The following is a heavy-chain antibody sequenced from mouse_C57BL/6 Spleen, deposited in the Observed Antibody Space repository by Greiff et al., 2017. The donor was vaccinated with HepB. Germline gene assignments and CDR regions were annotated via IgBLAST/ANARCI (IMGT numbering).Heavy chain of an antibody. CDR1: GFTFSDYG. V-gene: IGHV5-17*01. Sequence: EVKVEESGGGLVKPGGSLKLSCAASGFTFSDYGMHWVRQAPEKGLEWVAYISSGSSTIYYADTVKGRFTISRDNAKNTLFLQMTSLRSEDTAMYYCARRWLLQYFDVWGTGTTVTVSS. J-gene: IGHJ1*03. CDR2: ISSGSSTI. CDR3: ARRWLLQYFDV. D-gene: IGHD2-3*01.